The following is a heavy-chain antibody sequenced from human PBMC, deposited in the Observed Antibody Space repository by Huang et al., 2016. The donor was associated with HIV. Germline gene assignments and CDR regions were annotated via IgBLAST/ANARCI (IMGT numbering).Heavy chain of an antibody. J-gene: IGHJ6*03. Sequence: QVQLVQSGAEVKKPGASVKVSCRASGYTFTNYGITWVRQAPGQGPEWMGWITAYNGNTNHAQKFQGRVTMTTDTATNTAYMERRSLRSDDTGVYYCARDGQPKRYLDWLSPRDLGYYYYMTSGAKGPRSPSP. CDR3: ARDGQPKRYLDWLSPRDLGYYYYMTS. D-gene: IGHD3-9*01. CDR2: ITAYNGNT. CDR1: GYTFTNYG. V-gene: IGHV1-18*01.